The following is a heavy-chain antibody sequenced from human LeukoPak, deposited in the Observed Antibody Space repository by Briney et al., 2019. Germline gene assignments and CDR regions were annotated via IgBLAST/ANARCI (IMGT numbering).Heavy chain of an antibody. Sequence: ASVKVSCKASGYTFTGYYMHWVRQAPGQGLEWMGWINPNSGGTNYAQKFQGRVTMTRDTSISTAYMELSRLRSDDTAVYYCARDQAVAGSYYCYYMDVRGKGTTVTVSS. D-gene: IGHD6-19*01. CDR3: ARDQAVAGSYYCYYMDV. CDR2: INPNSGGT. J-gene: IGHJ6*03. V-gene: IGHV1-2*02. CDR1: GYTFTGYY.